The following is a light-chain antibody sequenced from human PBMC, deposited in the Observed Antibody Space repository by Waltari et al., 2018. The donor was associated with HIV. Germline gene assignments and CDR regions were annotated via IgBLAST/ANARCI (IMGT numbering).Light chain of an antibody. V-gene: IGLV1-44*01. CDR3: AAWDDSLNGVI. CDR2: SNR. Sequence: QSVLTQPPSASGTPGQRVTISCSGSSSNIGRNTVNWYQQLPGSAPKLLIDSNRQRPSGVPDRFSGSKSGTSASRAISGLQSEDEADYYCAAWDDSLNGVIFGGGTKLSVL. CDR1: SSNIGRNT. J-gene: IGLJ2*01.